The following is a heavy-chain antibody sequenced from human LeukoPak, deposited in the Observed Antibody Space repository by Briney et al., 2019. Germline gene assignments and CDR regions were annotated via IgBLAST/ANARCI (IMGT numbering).Heavy chain of an antibody. J-gene: IGHJ6*02. V-gene: IGHV3-53*01. CDR1: GFTVSSSY. CDR2: IYSGGNT. Sequence: GGSLRLSCAASGFTVSSSYMSWVRQAPGKGLEWVSAIYSGGNTYYADSVQGRFTISRDNSKNTLYLQMNSLRAEDTAVYYCARDPMTAAGSKDGMDVWGQGTTITVSS. D-gene: IGHD6-13*01. CDR3: ARDPMTAAGSKDGMDV.